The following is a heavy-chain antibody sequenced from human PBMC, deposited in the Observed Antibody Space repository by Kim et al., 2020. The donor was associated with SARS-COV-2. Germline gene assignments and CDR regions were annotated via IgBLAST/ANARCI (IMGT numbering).Heavy chain of an antibody. V-gene: IGHV3-30*04. J-gene: IGHJ4*02. Sequence: GGSLRLSCAASGFTFSSYAMHWVRQAPGKGLEWVAVISYDGSNKYYADSVKGRFTISRDNSKNTLYLQMNSLRAEDTAVHYCATGISGWAWGDYWGQGTLVTVSS. D-gene: IGHD3-22*01. CDR2: ISYDGSNK. CDR1: GFTFSSYA. CDR3: ATGISGWAWGDY.